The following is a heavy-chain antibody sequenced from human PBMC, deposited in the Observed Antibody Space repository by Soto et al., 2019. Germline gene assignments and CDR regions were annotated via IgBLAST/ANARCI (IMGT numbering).Heavy chain of an antibody. J-gene: IGHJ6*02. CDR2: IWYDGSNK. CDR3: ARAIPHCSGGSCYSTHYYYGMDV. V-gene: IGHV3-33*01. CDR1: GFTFSSYG. Sequence: GSLSLSCAASGFTFSSYGMHWVRQAPGKGLEWVAVIWYDGSNKYYADSVKGRFTISRDNSKNTLYLQMNSLRAEDTAVYYCARAIPHCSGGSCYSTHYYYGMDVWGQGTTVTVSS. D-gene: IGHD2-15*01.